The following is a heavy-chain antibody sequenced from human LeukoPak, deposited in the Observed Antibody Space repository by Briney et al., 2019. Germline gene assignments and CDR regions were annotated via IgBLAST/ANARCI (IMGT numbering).Heavy chain of an antibody. CDR3: ARGRGNPYFDY. CDR2: ISSSRSYI. V-gene: IGHV3-21*01. Sequence: GGSLRLSWAASGFTFSSYSMNWVRQASGKGLEWVSSISSSRSYIYYADSVKGRFTISRDNAKNSLYLQMTSMRAEDTAVYYCARGRGNPYFDYWGQGTLVTVSS. CDR1: GFTFSSYS. D-gene: IGHD4-23*01. J-gene: IGHJ4*02.